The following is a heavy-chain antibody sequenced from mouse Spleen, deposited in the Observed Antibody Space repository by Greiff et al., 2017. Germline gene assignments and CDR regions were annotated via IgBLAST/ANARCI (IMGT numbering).Heavy chain of an antibody. V-gene: IGHV1-81*01. D-gene: IGHD2-2*01. Sequence: VKLVESGAELARPGASVKLSCKASGYTFTSYGISWVKQRTGQGLEWIGEIYPRSGNTYYNEKFKGKATLTADKSSSTAYMELRSLTSEDSAVYFCAREEDGYGDYWGQGTTLTVSS. CDR1: GYTFTSYG. J-gene: IGHJ2*01. CDR2: IYPRSGNT. CDR3: AREEDGYGDY.